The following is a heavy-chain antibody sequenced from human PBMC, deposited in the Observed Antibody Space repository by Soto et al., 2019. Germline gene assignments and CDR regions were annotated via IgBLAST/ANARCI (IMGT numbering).Heavy chain of an antibody. V-gene: IGHV3-30*18. CDR3: AKITVAYYHYGMDV. J-gene: IGHJ6*02. Sequence: QVQLVESGGGVVQPGRSLRLSCAASGFTFSSYGMHWVRQAPGKGLEWVAVISYDGTNKYYADSVKGRFTISRDNSKNTLYLQMNSLRAEDTAVYYCAKITVAYYHYGMDVWGQGTTVTVSS. D-gene: IGHD1-20*01. CDR1: GFTFSSYG. CDR2: ISYDGTNK.